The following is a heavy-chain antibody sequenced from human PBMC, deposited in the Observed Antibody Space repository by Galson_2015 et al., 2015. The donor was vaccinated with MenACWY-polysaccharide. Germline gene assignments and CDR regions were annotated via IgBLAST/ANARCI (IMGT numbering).Heavy chain of an antibody. V-gene: IGHV3-30-3*01. D-gene: IGHD2-2*01. CDR3: ARSYCSRTSCNGMDV. J-gene: IGHJ6*02. Sequence: SLRLSCAASGFTFSRYAMHWVRQAPGKGLEWVAVISYDGSNKYYADSVKGRFTISRDNSKDTLYLQMNSLRAEDTAIYYCARSYCSRTSCNGMDVWGQGTTVTVSS. CDR2: ISYDGSNK. CDR1: GFTFSRYA.